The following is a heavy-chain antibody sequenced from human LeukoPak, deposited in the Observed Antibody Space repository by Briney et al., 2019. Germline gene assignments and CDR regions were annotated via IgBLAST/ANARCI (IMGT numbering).Heavy chain of an antibody. CDR1: GYSISSGYF. CDR2: MYHSGGT. J-gene: IGHJ4*02. D-gene: IGHD5-18*01. CDR3: ARDRGADTASTD. V-gene: IGHV4-38-2*02. Sequence: SETLSLTYTVSGYSISSGYFWGWIRQPPGKGLEWIGTMYHSGGTYYNPSLKSRVTISVDTSKNQFSLRLSSVTAADTAMYYCARDRGADTASTDWGQGTLVTVSS.